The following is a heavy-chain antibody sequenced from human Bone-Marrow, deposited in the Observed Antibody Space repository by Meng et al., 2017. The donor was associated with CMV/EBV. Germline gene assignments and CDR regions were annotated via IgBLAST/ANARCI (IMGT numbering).Heavy chain of an antibody. D-gene: IGHD2-21*01. Sequence: GGSLRLSCAATGFTFSSYAMNWVRQAPGKGLEWVSGINWNGGSTGYADSVKGRFTISRDNAKNSLYLQMNSLRAEDTALYYCARDFCGGDCYSENNWFDPWGQGTLVTVSS. V-gene: IGHV3-20*04. CDR3: ARDFCGGDCYSENNWFDP. J-gene: IGHJ5*02. CDR1: GFTFSSYA. CDR2: INWNGGST.